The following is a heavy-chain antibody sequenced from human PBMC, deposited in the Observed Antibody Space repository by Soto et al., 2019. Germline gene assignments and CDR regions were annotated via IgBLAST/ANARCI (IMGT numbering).Heavy chain of an antibody. CDR3: ARGGTIAMVNYFDY. CDR2: ISSSSYT. D-gene: IGHD5-18*01. CDR1: GFTFSDYY. J-gene: IGHJ4*02. Sequence: GGSLRLSCAASGFTFSDYYMSWIRQAPGKGLEWVSYISSSSYTNYADSVKGRFTISRDNAKNSLYLQMNSLRAEDTAVYYCARGGTIAMVNYFDYWGQGTLVTVSS. V-gene: IGHV3-11*06.